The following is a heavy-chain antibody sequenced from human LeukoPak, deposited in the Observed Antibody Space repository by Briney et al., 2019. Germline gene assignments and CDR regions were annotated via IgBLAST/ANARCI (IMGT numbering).Heavy chain of an antibody. J-gene: IGHJ4*02. D-gene: IGHD6-6*01. Sequence: SETLSLTCTVSGGSISSGGYYWSWIRQPPGKGLEWIGYIYHSGSTYYNPSLKSRVTISVDRSKNQFSLKLSSVTAADTAVYYCARGAAARLFDYWGQGTLVTVSS. CDR1: GGSISSGGYY. CDR3: ARGAAARLFDY. CDR2: IYHSGST. V-gene: IGHV4-30-2*01.